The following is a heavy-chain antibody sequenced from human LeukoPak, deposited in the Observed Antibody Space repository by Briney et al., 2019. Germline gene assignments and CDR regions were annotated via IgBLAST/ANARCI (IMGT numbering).Heavy chain of an antibody. V-gene: IGHV4-31*03. CDR2: IYYSGST. J-gene: IGHJ4*02. CDR3: ARGARYYFDY. CDR1: SGSISSGGYY. Sequence: SETLSLTCTVSSGSISSGGYYWSWIRQHPGKGLEWIGYIYYSGSTYYNPSLKSRVTMSVDSSKNQFSLKLSSVTAADTAVYYCARGARYYFDYRGQGTLVTVSS.